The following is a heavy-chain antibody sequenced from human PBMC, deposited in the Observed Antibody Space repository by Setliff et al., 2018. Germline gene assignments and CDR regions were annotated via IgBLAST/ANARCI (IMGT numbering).Heavy chain of an antibody. Sequence: GGSLRLSCTASGFDFHKAWMSWVRQAPGKGLEWVGRDKGQSSDGTADYATPVEGRFSISRDNAKNSLYLQMNDLRAEDTSVYYCGRDVFDFRTGQGGPWGQGTRVTVSS. D-gene: IGHD3-3*01. J-gene: IGHJ5*02. CDR2: DKGQSSDGTA. CDR1: GFDFHKAW. V-gene: IGHV3-15*01. CDR3: GRDVFDFRTGQGGP.